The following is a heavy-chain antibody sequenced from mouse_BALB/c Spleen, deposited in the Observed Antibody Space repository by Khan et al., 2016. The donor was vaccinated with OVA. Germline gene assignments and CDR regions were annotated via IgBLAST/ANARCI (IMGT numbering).Heavy chain of an antibody. J-gene: IGHJ3*01. CDR1: GYTFTDYI. V-gene: IGHV1S29*02. Sequence: VQLQQSGPELVKPGASVKISCRASGYTFTDYIMDWVKQSHGKSLEWIGYIYPNNGVTGYNQKFKTKATLNVDISSSTAYMELRSLTSEDSAVYYCARSGYGSFAYWGQGTLVTVSA. D-gene: IGHD1-2*01. CDR2: IYPNNGVT. CDR3: ARSGYGSFAY.